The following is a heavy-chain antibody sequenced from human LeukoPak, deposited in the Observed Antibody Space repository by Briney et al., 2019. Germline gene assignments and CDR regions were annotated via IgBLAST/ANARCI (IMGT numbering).Heavy chain of an antibody. CDR1: GFTFSSYS. V-gene: IGHV3-48*04. J-gene: IGHJ4*02. CDR3: ARNSGSRVDY. D-gene: IGHD3-10*01. CDR2: ISSSSSTI. Sequence: GGSLRLFCAASGFTFSSYSMNWVRQAPGKGLEWVSYISSSSSTIYYADSVKGRFTISRDNAKNSLYLQMNSLRAEDTAVYYCARNSGSRVDYWGQGTLVTVSS.